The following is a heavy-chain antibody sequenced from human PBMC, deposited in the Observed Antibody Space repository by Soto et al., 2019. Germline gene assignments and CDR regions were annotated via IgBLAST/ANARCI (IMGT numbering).Heavy chain of an antibody. V-gene: IGHV4-59*08. CDR2: IHYSGST. Sequence: PSETLALTCTVSGGSITSYYWGWIRQSPGKGLGWIGYIHYSGSTNYNPSLKSRVTILADTSKNQFTLKLSSVTAADTAVYYCARGHYDFWSGNFDTIDYWGQGTLVNVSS. D-gene: IGHD3-3*01. CDR1: GGSITSYY. CDR3: ARGHYDFWSGNFDTIDY. J-gene: IGHJ4*02.